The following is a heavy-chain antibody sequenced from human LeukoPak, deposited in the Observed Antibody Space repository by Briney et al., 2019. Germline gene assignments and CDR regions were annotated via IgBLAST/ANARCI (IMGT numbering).Heavy chain of an antibody. CDR3: ARHGLEGCRGGMCYRSFHYYGMDV. CDR2: IFPGDFEL. Sequence: GESLKISCKGSGYSFTDYWIGWVRQMPGKGLEWMGIIFPGDFELKYSPSFQRQVIISVDKSIDTAYLQWSSLQASDTAMYYCARHGLEGCRGGMCYRSFHYYGMDVWGQGTTVTVSS. V-gene: IGHV5-51*01. D-gene: IGHD2-15*01. CDR1: GYSFTDYW. J-gene: IGHJ6*02.